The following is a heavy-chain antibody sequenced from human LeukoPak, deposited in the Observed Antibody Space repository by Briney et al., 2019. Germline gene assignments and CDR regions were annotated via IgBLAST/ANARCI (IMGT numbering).Heavy chain of an antibody. Sequence: GGSLRLSCTASGFTFSSFAMSWVRQAPGKGLEWVSGISSSGDTTYYADSVKGRFTISRDNSKKTMYLQMRSLRAEDTAVYYCAKDYSIWSGYHFDFWGQGILVTVSS. CDR1: GFTFSSFA. J-gene: IGHJ4*02. CDR3: AKDYSIWSGYHFDF. V-gene: IGHV3-23*01. D-gene: IGHD3-3*01. CDR2: ISSSGDTT.